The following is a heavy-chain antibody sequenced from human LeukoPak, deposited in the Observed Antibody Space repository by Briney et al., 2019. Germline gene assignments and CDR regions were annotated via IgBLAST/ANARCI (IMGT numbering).Heavy chain of an antibody. Sequence: PGGSLRLSCAASGFTFDDYAMHWVRPAPGKGLEWVSLISWDGGSTYYADSVKGRFTISRDNSKNSLYLQMNSLRAEDTALYYCAKDGANYYDSSGYYGPFDYWGQGTLVTVSS. D-gene: IGHD3-22*01. CDR3: AKDGANYYDSSGYYGPFDY. V-gene: IGHV3-43D*04. CDR1: GFTFDDYA. CDR2: ISWDGGST. J-gene: IGHJ4*02.